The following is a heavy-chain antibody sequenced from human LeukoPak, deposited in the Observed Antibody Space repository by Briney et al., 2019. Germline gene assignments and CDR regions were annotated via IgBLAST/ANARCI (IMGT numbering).Heavy chain of an antibody. CDR2: INSDGNST. J-gene: IGHJ4*02. D-gene: IGHD5-12*01. CDR3: ARESHSSGYSGYDLDY. CDR1: GFTFSSYW. Sequence: NPGGSLRLSCAASGFTFSSYWMHWVRQAPGKGLVWVSRINSDGNSTSYADSVKGRFTISRDNAKNTLYLQMNSLRVEDTAVYYCARESHSSGYSGYDLDYWGQGTLVTVSS. V-gene: IGHV3-74*01.